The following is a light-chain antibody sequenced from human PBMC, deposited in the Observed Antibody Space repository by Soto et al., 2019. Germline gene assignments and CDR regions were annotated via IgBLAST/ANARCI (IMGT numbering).Light chain of an antibody. V-gene: IGKV3-15*01. J-gene: IGKJ1*01. Sequence: EIVMTQSPATLSVSPGERATISCRASQIVSSNLAWYQQKPGQAPRLLIYGASTRATGIPARFSGSGSGTEFTLTISSLQAEDFAVYYCQQYNNWRWTFGQGTKVEIK. CDR3: QQYNNWRWT. CDR1: QIVSSN. CDR2: GAS.